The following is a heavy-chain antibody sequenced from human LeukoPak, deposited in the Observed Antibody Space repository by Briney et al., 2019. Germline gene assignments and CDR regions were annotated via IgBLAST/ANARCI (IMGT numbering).Heavy chain of an antibody. V-gene: IGHV4-59*01. J-gene: IGHJ4*02. CDR2: IYYSGST. Sequence: NSSETLSLTCTVSGGSISSYYWSWIRQPPGKGLEWIGYIYYSGSTNYNPSLKSRVTISVDTSKNQFSLKLSSVTAADTAVYYCARDVSYSSSWGNDYWGQGTLVTVSS. CDR1: GGSISSYY. D-gene: IGHD6-13*01. CDR3: ARDVSYSSSWGNDY.